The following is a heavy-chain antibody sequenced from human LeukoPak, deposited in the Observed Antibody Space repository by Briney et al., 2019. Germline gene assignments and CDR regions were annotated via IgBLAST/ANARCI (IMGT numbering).Heavy chain of an antibody. CDR2: NSGRSGGTT. CDR1: GFTFSSYA. CDR3: AKGGYCTSTSCYLLE. V-gene: IGHV3-23*01. D-gene: IGHD2-2*01. Sequence: GGSLRLSCAASGFTFSSYAMNWVRRTPGKGLEWVSSNSGRSGGTTNYADSVKGRFTIYRDNSKNTLYLQMNSLRAEDTAVYFCAKGGYCTSTSCYLLEWGQGTLVTASS. J-gene: IGHJ4*02.